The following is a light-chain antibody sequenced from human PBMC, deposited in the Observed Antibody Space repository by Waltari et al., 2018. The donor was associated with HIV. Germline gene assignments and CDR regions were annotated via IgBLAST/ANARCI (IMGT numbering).Light chain of an antibody. CDR1: PENVDHDT. J-gene: IGLJ3*02. CDR2: RNN. CDR3: LAWDSSLSAWV. Sequence: QVGLPQPPSLSSGLGRTATYACSGNPENVDHDTAAWLQHHQGHPPKMLSYRNNGRASGISERFSTFRSGDTAFLSIARLQSQDEADYYCLAWDSSLSAWVFGGGTRLTVL. V-gene: IGLV10-54*04.